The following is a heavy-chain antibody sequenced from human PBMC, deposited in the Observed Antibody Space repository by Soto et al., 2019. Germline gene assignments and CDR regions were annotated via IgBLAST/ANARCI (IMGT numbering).Heavy chain of an antibody. CDR1: GFTFSTYA. J-gene: IGHJ5*02. V-gene: IGHV3-23*01. D-gene: IGHD1-7*01. CDR3: EKQKSGTTPSWGWFDP. Sequence: EVQLLESGGGLVQPGGSLRLSCAASGFTFSTYAMSWVRQAPGKGLEWVSVISGSGGTTNYADSVKGRFTISRDNSKNTLYLQMNSLRAEDTAVYYCEKQKSGTTPSWGWFDPWGQGTLVTVSS. CDR2: ISGSGGTT.